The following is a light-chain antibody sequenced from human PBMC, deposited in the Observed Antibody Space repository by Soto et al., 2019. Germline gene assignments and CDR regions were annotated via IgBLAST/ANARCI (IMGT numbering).Light chain of an antibody. CDR1: SNDVGGYDY. V-gene: IGLV2-8*01. CDR3: SSYVGSNNVF. J-gene: IGLJ1*01. Sequence: QSVLTQPPSASGSPGQSVTISCTGTSNDVGGYDYVSWYQQHPGKAPKLIIYAVTQRPSGVPDRFSGSKSGKTASLTVSGLQPEDEADYFCSSYVGSNNVFFGTGTKVTVL. CDR2: AVT.